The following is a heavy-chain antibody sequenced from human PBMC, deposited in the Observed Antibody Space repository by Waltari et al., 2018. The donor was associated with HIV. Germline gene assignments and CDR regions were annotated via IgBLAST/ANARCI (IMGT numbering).Heavy chain of an antibody. D-gene: IGHD4-17*01. CDR1: GYNFTNND. Sequence: QVQLDQSGAEVKKPGASVRVSCKASGYNFTNNDINWVRQATGQGLEWIGWVNPNRGNSGYAQKFQGRVTWTTNSSVTTAYMELSSLTSEDTALYFCARGVGTHYGQYYFDYWGQGTPVTVSS. CDR2: VNPNRGNS. V-gene: IGHV1-8*01. J-gene: IGHJ4*02. CDR3: ARGVGTHYGQYYFDY.